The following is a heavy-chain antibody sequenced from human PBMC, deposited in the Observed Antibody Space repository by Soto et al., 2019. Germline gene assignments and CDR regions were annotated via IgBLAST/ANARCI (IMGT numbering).Heavy chain of an antibody. CDR2: INPSGGST. CDR1: GYTFTSYY. V-gene: IGHV1-46*01. CDR3: AKDMTTVTTREDWYFDL. Sequence: QVQLVQSGAEVKKPGASVKVSCKASGYTFTSYYMHWVRQAPGQGLEWMGIINPSGGSTSYAQKFQGRVTMTRDNSKNTLYLQMNSLRAEDTAVYYCAKDMTTVTTREDWYFDLWGRGTLVTVSS. D-gene: IGHD4-17*01. J-gene: IGHJ2*01.